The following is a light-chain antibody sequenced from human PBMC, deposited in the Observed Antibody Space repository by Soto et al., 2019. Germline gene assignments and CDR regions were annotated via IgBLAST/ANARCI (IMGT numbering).Light chain of an antibody. Sequence: QSALTQPPSASGSPGQSVTISCTGTISDIGDYDYVSWYQQHPDKAPKLIIYEVSNRPSGVPNRFSASKSGNTASLTISGLQTEDEADYFCSSFSATTTTTVVFGGGTKLTVL. V-gene: IGLV2-8*01. CDR2: EVS. CDR3: SSFSATTTTTVV. J-gene: IGLJ2*01. CDR1: ISDIGDYDY.